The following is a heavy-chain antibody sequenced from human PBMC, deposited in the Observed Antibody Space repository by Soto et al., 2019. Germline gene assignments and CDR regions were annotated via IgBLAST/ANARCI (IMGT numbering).Heavy chain of an antibody. J-gene: IGHJ3*02. D-gene: IGHD3-22*01. V-gene: IGHV1-46*01. CDR3: ARAGYYDSSGYDGFDI. Sequence: QVQLVQSGAEVKKPGASVKVSCKASGYTFTTYYMHWIRQAPGQGLEWMGIIDPRAGSTSHAQKFKGRVTMTRDTSTSTVYMDLRSLRSEDTGVYYCARAGYYDSSGYDGFDIWGQGTMVTVSS. CDR2: IDPRAGST. CDR1: GYTFTTYY.